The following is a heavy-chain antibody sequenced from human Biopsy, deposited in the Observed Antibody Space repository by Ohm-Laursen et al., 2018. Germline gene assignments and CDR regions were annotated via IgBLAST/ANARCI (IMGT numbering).Heavy chain of an antibody. J-gene: IGHJ4*02. D-gene: IGHD3-3*01. CDR1: GYTFTNYG. Sequence: ASSVKVSCKASGYTFTNYGISWVRRAPGQGLGGVGWISPYNGDTDYAQKLQGRVTMTTDTSTSTAYMDLRSLRSDDTAVYYCARDRWPHVTLLGLVVFDFWGQGTLVIVSS. CDR3: ARDRWPHVTLLGLVVFDF. V-gene: IGHV1-18*01. CDR2: ISPYNGDT.